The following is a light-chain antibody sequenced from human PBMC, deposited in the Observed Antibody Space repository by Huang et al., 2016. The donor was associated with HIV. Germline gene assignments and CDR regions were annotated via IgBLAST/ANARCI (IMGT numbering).Light chain of an antibody. CDR1: QNVSGSK. V-gene: IGKV3-20*01. J-gene: IGKJ2*01. CDR3: QRYGSSYT. Sequence: EIVLTQSPGTLALSPGERATLSCRASQNVSGSKLAWYQQKPGQAPRRFIYGASSRATGIPDRFTGGGSGTDFTLTINRLEPEDFAVYYCQRYGSSYTFGQGTKLENK. CDR2: GAS.